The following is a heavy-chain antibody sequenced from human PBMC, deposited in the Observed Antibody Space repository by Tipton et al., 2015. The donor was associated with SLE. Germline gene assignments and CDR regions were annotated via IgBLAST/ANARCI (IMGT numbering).Heavy chain of an antibody. Sequence: SLRLSCEASGFTLSRYAMSWVRQAPGKGLVWVSRINSDGSGTTYADSVKGRFTISRDNAKNTLYLQMNSLRAEDTAVYYCARDHTPLGDYYYYYYYMDVWGKGTTVTVSS. D-gene: IGHD7-27*01. CDR2: INSDGSGT. CDR3: ARDHTPLGDYYYYYYYMDV. CDR1: GFTLSRYA. V-gene: IGHV3-74*01. J-gene: IGHJ6*03.